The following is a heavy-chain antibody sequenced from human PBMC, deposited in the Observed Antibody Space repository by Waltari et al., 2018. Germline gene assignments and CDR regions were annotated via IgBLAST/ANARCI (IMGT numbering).Heavy chain of an antibody. V-gene: IGHV3-33*05. CDR1: GFTLGNYG. CDR2: IQDDGSSK. CDR3: AREYSRICFHALDG. D-gene: IGHD6-13*01. Sequence: QVHVVESGGGVVQPGGSLRLSCAASGFTLGNYGMHWVRQAPGRGWEWGAVIQDDGSSKNYADSVKGRFTISRENSKNTLYLEMKSLRAEDTAVYYCAREYSRICFHALDGWGQGTAVTVSS. J-gene: IGHJ6*02.